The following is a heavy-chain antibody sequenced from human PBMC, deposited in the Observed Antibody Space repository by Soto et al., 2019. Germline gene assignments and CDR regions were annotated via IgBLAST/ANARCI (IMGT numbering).Heavy chain of an antibody. V-gene: IGHV3-48*02. CDR1: AYTFSRDS. D-gene: IGHD3-10*01. J-gene: IGHJ6*02. CDR3: AREDYYGSGSYYYYYYGMDV. Sequence: GPAHRVTCAASAYTFSRDSKEGGGQAPGKGMEWVSYISSSSSTIYYADSVKGRFTISRDNAKNSLYLQMNSLRDEDTAVYYCAREDYYGSGSYYYYYYGMDVWGQGT. CDR2: ISSSSSTI.